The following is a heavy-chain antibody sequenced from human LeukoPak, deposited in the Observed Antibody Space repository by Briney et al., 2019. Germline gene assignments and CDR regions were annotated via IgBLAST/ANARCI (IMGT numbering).Heavy chain of an antibody. CDR3: AKDRETTASGTFDY. CDR2: ISDDGRNK. Sequence: GGSLRLSCAASGFTFSSYSMNWVRQAPGKGLEWVAVISDDGRNKNYADSVKGRFTISRDNSNNTLYLQMNSLRAEDTGVYYCAKDRETTASGTFDYWGQGTLVTVSS. CDR1: GFTFSSYS. V-gene: IGHV3-30*18. D-gene: IGHD6-13*01. J-gene: IGHJ4*02.